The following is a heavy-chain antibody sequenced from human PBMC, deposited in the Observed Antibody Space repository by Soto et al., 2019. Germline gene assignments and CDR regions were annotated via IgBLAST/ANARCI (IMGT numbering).Heavy chain of an antibody. J-gene: IGHJ6*02. CDR3: AKSLNPFQDGMDV. Sequence: GGSLRLSCAASGFTFSSYSMHWVRQAPGKGLEWVAVISYDGSNKYYADSVKGRFTISRDNSKNTLYLQMNSLRAEDTAVYYCAKSLNPFQDGMDVWGQGTTVTSSS. V-gene: IGHV3-30*18. CDR1: GFTFSSYS. CDR2: ISYDGSNK.